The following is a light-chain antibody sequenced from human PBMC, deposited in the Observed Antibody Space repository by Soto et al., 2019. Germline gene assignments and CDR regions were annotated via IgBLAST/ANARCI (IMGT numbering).Light chain of an antibody. CDR3: QQYNSWWT. Sequence: DIQMTQSPSTLSASVGDRVTITCRASQSISSWLAWYQQKPVKAPKLLIYDASSLEIGVPSRFSGSGSGTEFTLTISSLQPDDFATYYCQQYNSWWTFGQGTKVDNK. J-gene: IGKJ1*01. CDR1: QSISSW. CDR2: DAS. V-gene: IGKV1-5*01.